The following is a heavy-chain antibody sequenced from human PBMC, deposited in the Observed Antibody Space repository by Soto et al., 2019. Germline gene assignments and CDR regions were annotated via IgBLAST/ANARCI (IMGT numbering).Heavy chain of an antibody. V-gene: IGHV4-4*02. CDR3: ARQGARSSWGFDY. CDR1: SGAISSSNW. J-gene: IGHJ4*02. CDR2: IYHSGST. D-gene: IGHD6-13*01. Sequence: QVQLQESGPGLVKPSGTLSLTCAVSSGAISSSNWWSWVRQPPGQGLEWIGEIYHSGSTNYNPSLKRRVNPSVDQSKNQFALKLSSVTAADTAVYYCARQGARSSWGFDYWGPGTLVPVAS.